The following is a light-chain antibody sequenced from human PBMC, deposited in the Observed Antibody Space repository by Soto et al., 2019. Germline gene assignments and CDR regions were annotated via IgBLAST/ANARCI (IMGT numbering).Light chain of an antibody. J-gene: IGKJ1*01. CDR1: QDIKND. V-gene: IGKV1-17*01. CDR2: AAS. CDR3: QQYNSYWT. Sequence: KMTQSPASLSASVGDRVTITCRASQDIKNDVAWYQQKPGKAPKLLIYAASSLQSGVPSRFSGSGSGTEFTLTISSLQPDDFATYYCQQYNSYWTFGQGTKVDIK.